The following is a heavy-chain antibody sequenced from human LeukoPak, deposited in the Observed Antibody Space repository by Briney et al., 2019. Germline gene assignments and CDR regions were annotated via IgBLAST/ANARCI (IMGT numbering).Heavy chain of an antibody. CDR3: ARDPNGDYVGAFEM. Sequence: GGSLRLSCAASGFTFSNYAMIWVRPAPGRGVEWVSAIRSGGGGTLYADSVKGRFTISRDNFKNTLFLQMNNMRAEDTAVYYCARDPNGDYVGAFEMWGPGTKVTVS. D-gene: IGHD4-17*01. J-gene: IGHJ3*02. V-gene: IGHV3-23*01. CDR1: GFTFSNYA. CDR2: IRSGGGGT.